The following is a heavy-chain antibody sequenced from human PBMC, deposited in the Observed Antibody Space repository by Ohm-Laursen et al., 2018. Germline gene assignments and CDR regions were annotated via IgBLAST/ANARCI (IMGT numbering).Heavy chain of an antibody. D-gene: IGHD3-16*01. CDR1: GFTFSNYW. CDR3: AREQGYGMIDA. CDR2: VNSDGSST. Sequence: GSLRLSCTASGFTFSNYWMHWVRQAPGKGLVWVSRVNSDGSSTTYADSVKGRLTISRDNARNTLYLQMNSLRAEDTAVYYCAREQGYGMIDAWGQGTLVTVSS. V-gene: IGHV3-74*01. J-gene: IGHJ5*02.